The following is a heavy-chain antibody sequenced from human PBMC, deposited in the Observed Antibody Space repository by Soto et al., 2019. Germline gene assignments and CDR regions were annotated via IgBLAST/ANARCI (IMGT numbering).Heavy chain of an antibody. Sequence: SETLSLTCTFSVGSITSYYWSCIRQPAGKCLEWIGRLYSNGNTDYNPSLKSRVTMSVDTSKNQVSLKLNSVTAADTAVYYCARDPTYDSKVMEVWGQGTTVIVSS. D-gene: IGHD3-3*01. J-gene: IGHJ6*01. CDR3: ARDPTYDSKVMEV. CDR1: VGSITSYY. V-gene: IGHV4-4*07. CDR2: LYSNGNT.